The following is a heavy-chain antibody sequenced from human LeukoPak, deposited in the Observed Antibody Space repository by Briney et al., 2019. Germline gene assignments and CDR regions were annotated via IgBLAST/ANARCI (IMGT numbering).Heavy chain of an antibody. CDR1: GYSISSGYY. J-gene: IGHJ4*02. Sequence: SETLSLTCTVSGYSISSGYYWGWIRQPPGKGLEWIGSIYYSGSTYYNPSLKSRVTISVDTSKNQFSLKLSSVTAADTAVYYCARERRNYGDYDYWGQGTLVTVSS. V-gene: IGHV4-38-2*02. CDR3: ARERRNYGDYDY. D-gene: IGHD4-17*01. CDR2: IYYSGST.